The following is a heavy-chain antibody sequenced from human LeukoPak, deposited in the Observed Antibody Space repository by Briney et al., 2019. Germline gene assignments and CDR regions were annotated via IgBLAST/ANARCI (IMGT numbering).Heavy chain of an antibody. J-gene: IGHJ4*02. CDR3: ARERGYCSGGSCYSGFDY. CDR1: GSTLSSYS. V-gene: IGHV3-21*01. Sequence: PGGSLRLSCAASGSTLSSYSMNWVRQAPGKGLEWVSSISSSSSYIYYADSVKGRFTISRDNAKNSLYLQMNSLRAEDTAVYYCARERGYCSGGSCYSGFDYWGQGTLVTVSS. CDR2: ISSSSSYI. D-gene: IGHD2-15*01.